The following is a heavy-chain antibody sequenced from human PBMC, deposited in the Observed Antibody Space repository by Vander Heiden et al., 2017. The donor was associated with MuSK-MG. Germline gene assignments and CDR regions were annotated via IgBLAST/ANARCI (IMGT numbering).Heavy chain of an antibody. J-gene: IGHJ5*02. CDR3: ARISAATADP. CDR1: GGSISSYY. CDR2: IYNSGTT. V-gene: IGHV4-59*01. D-gene: IGHD6-13*01. Sequence: QVQLQESGPGLVKPSETLSLTCTVSGGSISSYYWGWIRQPPGKGLEYSGYIYNSGTTNYNPSLESRLTISMDTSKNQFSLKLSSVTAADTAVYYCARISAATADPWGQGTLVTVSS.